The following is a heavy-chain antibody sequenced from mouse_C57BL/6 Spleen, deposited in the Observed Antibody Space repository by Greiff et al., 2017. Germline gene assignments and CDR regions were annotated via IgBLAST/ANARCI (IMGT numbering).Heavy chain of an antibody. CDR1: GYTFTSYW. Sequence: QVQLKQPGAELVMPGASVKLSCKASGYTFTSYWMHWVKQRPGQGLEWIGEIDPSDSYTNYNQKFKGKSTLTVDKYSSTAYMQLSSLTSEDSAVYYCARSPLLGTVAPWYFDVWGTGTTVTVSS. V-gene: IGHV1-69*01. D-gene: IGHD1-1*01. J-gene: IGHJ1*03. CDR3: ARSPLLGTVAPWYFDV. CDR2: IDPSDSYT.